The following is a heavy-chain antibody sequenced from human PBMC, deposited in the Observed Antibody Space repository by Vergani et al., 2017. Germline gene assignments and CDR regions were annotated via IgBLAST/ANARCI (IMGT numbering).Heavy chain of an antibody. CDR2: IYSGGST. V-gene: IGHV3-66*01. Sequence: EVQLVESGGGLVQPGGSLRLSCAASGFTVSSNYMSWVRQAPGKGLEWVSVIYSGGSTYYADSVKGRFTISRDNSKNTLYLQMNSLRAEDTAVYYCAKGLIVVVAEFDYWGQGTLVTVSS. CDR1: GFTVSSNY. D-gene: IGHD2-15*01. CDR3: AKGLIVVVAEFDY. J-gene: IGHJ4*02.